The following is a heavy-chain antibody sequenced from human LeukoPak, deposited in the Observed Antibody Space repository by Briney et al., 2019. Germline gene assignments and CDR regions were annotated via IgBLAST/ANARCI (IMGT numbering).Heavy chain of an antibody. Sequence: GGSLRLSCAASGFTFSSYSMNWVRQAPGKGLDWVSSIKSSSSYIYYADSVKGRFTISRDNAKNSLYLQMNSLGAEDTAVYYCARHDGRRDGYYLGYWGQGTLVTVSS. CDR2: IKSSSSYI. J-gene: IGHJ4*02. CDR3: ARHDGRRDGYYLGY. CDR1: GFTFSSYS. V-gene: IGHV3-21*01. D-gene: IGHD5-24*01.